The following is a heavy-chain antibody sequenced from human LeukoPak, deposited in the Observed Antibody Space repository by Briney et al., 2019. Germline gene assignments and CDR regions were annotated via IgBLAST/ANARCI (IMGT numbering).Heavy chain of an antibody. Sequence: EGSLRLSCAASGFTFSNYDMHWVRQAPGKGLEWVTVMSSDGSHEFYADSVKGRFTISRDNAKNTLSLQMNSLRTEDAAVYYCAKASVVATGRPLPFDIWGQGTVVTVSS. D-gene: IGHD6-13*01. J-gene: IGHJ3*02. CDR2: MSSDGSHE. V-gene: IGHV3-30*18. CDR1: GFTFSNYD. CDR3: AKASVVATGRPLPFDI.